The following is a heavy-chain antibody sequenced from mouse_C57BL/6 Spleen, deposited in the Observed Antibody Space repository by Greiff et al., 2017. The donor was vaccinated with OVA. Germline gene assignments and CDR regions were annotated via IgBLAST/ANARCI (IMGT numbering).Heavy chain of an antibody. Sequence: QVQLQQSGAELVRPGASVTLSCKASGYTFTDYEMHWVKQTPVHGLEWIGAIDPETGGTAYNQKFKGKAILTADKSSSTAYMELRSLTSEDSAVDYCTRSYGYGSMDYWGQGTSVTVSS. CDR3: TRSYGYGSMDY. V-gene: IGHV1-15*01. J-gene: IGHJ4*01. CDR1: GYTFTDYE. D-gene: IGHD2-2*01. CDR2: IDPETGGT.